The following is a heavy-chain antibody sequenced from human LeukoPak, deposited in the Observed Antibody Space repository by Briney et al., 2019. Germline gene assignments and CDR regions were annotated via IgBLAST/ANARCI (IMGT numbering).Heavy chain of an antibody. D-gene: IGHD2-21*01. Sequence: GGSLRLSCAASGFTFSSYAMSWVRQAPGKGLEWVSAISGSGGSTYYADSMKGRFTISRDNSKNTLYLQMTSLRAEDTVEYYCASALIPTSYNMDVWAKGPLSPSP. CDR3: ASALIPTSYNMDV. V-gene: IGHV3-23*01. CDR2: ISGSGGST. CDR1: GFTFSSYA. J-gene: IGHJ6*03.